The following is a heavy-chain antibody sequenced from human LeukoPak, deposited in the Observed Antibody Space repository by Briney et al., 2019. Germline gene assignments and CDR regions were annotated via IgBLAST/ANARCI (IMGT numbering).Heavy chain of an antibody. CDR3: AREYYYDGSGYYYYYIDV. J-gene: IGHJ6*03. CDR1: GFTVRSNY. V-gene: IGHV3-53*01. Sequence: GGSLRRSCAASGFTVRSNYMSWVRQAPGKGLEWVSVIYSGGSTYYADSVKGRFTISRDNSKNTLYLQMNSLRAEDTAVYYCAREYYYDGSGYYYYYIDVLGKGTTVTVSS. CDR2: IYSGGST. D-gene: IGHD3-22*01.